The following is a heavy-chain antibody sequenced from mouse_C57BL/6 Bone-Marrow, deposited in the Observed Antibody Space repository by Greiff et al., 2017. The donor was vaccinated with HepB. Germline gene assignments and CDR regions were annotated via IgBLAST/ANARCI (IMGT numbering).Heavy chain of an antibody. CDR1: GYTFTSYW. D-gene: IGHD2-2*01. Sequence: VQLQQSGAELAKPGASVKLSCKASGYTFTSYWMHWVKQRPGQGLEWIGYINPSSGYTKYNQKFKDKATLNADKSSSTAYMQLSSLTYEDSAVYYCARKGGLRRWRYFDVWGTGTTVTVSS. CDR2: INPSSGYT. CDR3: ARKGGLRRWRYFDV. J-gene: IGHJ1*03. V-gene: IGHV1-7*01.